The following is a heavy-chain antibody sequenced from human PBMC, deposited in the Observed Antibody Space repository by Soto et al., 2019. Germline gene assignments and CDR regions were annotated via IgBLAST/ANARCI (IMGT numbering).Heavy chain of an antibody. J-gene: IGHJ4*02. Sequence: SETLSLTCAVDGGSFSGYYWSWIRQPPGKGLEWIGEINHSGSTNYNPSLKSRVTISVDTSKNQFALKLSSVTAADTAVYYCARGARYFDWNRLRAPYDYWGQGTLVTVSS. CDR1: GGSFSGYY. D-gene: IGHD3-9*01. V-gene: IGHV4-34*01. CDR3: ARGARYFDWNRLRAPYDY. CDR2: INHSGST.